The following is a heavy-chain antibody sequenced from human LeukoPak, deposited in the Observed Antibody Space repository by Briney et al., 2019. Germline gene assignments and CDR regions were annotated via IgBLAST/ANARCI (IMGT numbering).Heavy chain of an antibody. CDR3: AKARLAVADYYYGMDV. CDR2: IWFDGSNK. CDR1: GFTFSRYS. V-gene: IGHV3-33*06. D-gene: IGHD6-19*01. J-gene: IGHJ6*02. Sequence: PGGSLRLSCAASGFTFSRYSMHWVRQAPGKGLEWEAVIWFDGSNKYYGDSVKGRFTISRDNSRDTLYLQMNSLRAEDTAVYYCAKARLAVADYYYGMDVWGQGTTVTVSS.